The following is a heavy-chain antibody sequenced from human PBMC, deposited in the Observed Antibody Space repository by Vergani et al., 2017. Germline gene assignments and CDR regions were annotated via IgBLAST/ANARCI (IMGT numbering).Heavy chain of an antibody. CDR3: AGGGGVFDP. Sequence: QVQLQESGPGLVKPSQTLSLTCPVSGGSISSCSYYWSWIRQPAGKGLEWIGRIYTSGSTNYNPSLKSRVTISVVTSKNQFSLKLSSVTAADTAVYYCAGGGGVFDPWGQGTLVTVSS. D-gene: IGHD4-23*01. J-gene: IGHJ5*02. V-gene: IGHV4-61*02. CDR2: IYTSGST. CDR1: GGSISSCSYY.